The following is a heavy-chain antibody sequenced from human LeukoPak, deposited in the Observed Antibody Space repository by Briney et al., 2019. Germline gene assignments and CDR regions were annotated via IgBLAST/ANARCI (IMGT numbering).Heavy chain of an antibody. Sequence: GGSLRLSCAASGFTFSSYAMSWVRQAPGKGLEWVSGISGSGGSTYYADSVKGRFTISRDNSKNTLYLQMNSLRAKDTAVYYCAKDLDYYGSTGLDYWGQGSLVTVSS. V-gene: IGHV3-23*01. J-gene: IGHJ4*02. CDR2: ISGSGGST. D-gene: IGHD3-10*01. CDR1: GFTFSSYA. CDR3: AKDLDYYGSTGLDY.